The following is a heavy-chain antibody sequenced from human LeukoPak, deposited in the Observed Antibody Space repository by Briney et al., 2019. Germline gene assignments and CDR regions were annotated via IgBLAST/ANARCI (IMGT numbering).Heavy chain of an antibody. CDR2: ISGSGGRT. J-gene: IGHJ4*02. V-gene: IGHV3-23*01. CDR3: ASPYCSGGSRYSYFDY. D-gene: IGHD2-15*01. CDR1: GFTFSSYD. Sequence: GGTLRLSCAASGFTFSSYDMSWVRQAPGKGLEWVSTISGSGGRTYYADSVRGRFTISRDNSKNTLYLQMNSLRAEDTAVYYCASPYCSGGSRYSYFDYWGQGTLVTVSS.